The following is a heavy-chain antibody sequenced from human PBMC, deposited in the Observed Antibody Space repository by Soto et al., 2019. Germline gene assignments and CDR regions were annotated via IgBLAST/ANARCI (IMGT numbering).Heavy chain of an antibody. V-gene: IGHV4-61*01. Sequence: PSETLSLTCTVSGGSVSSGRYYWSWIRQPPGKGLEWIGYIYYSGSTKYNPSLKSRVTISVDTSKNQFSLNLRSVTAADTAMYYCARGTSSWYYFDYWGQGTLVTVSS. CDR1: GGSVSSGRYY. D-gene: IGHD6-13*01. CDR3: ARGTSSWYYFDY. J-gene: IGHJ4*02. CDR2: IYYSGST.